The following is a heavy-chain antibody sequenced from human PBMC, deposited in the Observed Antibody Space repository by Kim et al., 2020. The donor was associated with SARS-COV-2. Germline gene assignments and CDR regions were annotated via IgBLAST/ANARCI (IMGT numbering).Heavy chain of an antibody. CDR1: GFTFGSYW. D-gene: IGHD3-9*01. CDR3: ARTLTGTTESFEY. CDR2: IKQDGTQQ. Sequence: GGSLRLSCAASGFTFGSYWMTWVRQAPGKGLEWVANIKQDGTQQYYVDSVRGRFTVSRDGTNMYLQMNSLRAEDTAVYYCARTLTGTTESFEYWGRGPL. V-gene: IGHV3-7*03. J-gene: IGHJ1*01.